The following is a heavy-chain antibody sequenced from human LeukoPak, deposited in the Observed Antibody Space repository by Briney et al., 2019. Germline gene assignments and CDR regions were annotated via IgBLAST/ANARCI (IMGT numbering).Heavy chain of an antibody. J-gene: IGHJ4*02. D-gene: IGHD3-3*01. CDR1: GGFISSYY. Sequence: PSETLSLTCTVSGGFISSYYWSWIRQPPGKGLEWIGYIYYSGSTNYNPSLKSRVTISVDTSKNQFSLKLSSVTAADTAVYYCARSRVWSDYWGYFDYWGQGTLVTVSS. CDR3: ARSRVWSDYWGYFDY. V-gene: IGHV4-59*01. CDR2: IYYSGST.